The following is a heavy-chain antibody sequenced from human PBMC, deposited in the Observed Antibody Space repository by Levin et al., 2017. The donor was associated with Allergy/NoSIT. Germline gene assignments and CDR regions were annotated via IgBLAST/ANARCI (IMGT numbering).Heavy chain of an antibody. D-gene: IGHD3-3*01. CDR2: CSWNGDRI. CDR1: GFTFGDYA. V-gene: IGHV3-9*01. CDR3: AKDIQRRISIFGGQKRALDS. J-gene: IGHJ4*02. Sequence: GGSLRLSCAGSGFTFGDYAMHWVRQGPNKGLEWVAGCSWNGDRIGYAESVKGRFTISRDNAMGFLYLQMNSLRTEDTALYYCAKDIQRRISIFGGQKRALDSWGQGTLVTVSS.